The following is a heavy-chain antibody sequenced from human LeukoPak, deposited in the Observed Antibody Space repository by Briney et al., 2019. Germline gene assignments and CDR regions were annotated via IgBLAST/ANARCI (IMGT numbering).Heavy chain of an antibody. V-gene: IGHV3-48*01. CDR2: VSSSSSTI. CDR1: GFTFSSYS. J-gene: IGHJ3*02. D-gene: IGHD2-2*02. Sequence: GGSLRLSCAASGFTFSSYSMNWVRQAPGKGLEWVSYVSSSSSTIYYADSVKGRFTISRDNAKDSLYLQMNSLRAGDTAVYYCARGVGYCSSTSCYKGRDAFDIWGQGTMVTVSS. CDR3: ARGVGYCSSTSCYKGRDAFDI.